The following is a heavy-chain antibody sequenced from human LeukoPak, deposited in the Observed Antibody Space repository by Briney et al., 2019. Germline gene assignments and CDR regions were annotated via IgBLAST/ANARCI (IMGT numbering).Heavy chain of an antibody. CDR3: ARAPLSPGGVVVPAELGY. D-gene: IGHD2-2*01. CDR2: ISAYNGNT. V-gene: IGHV1-18*01. Sequence: ASVKVSCKASGYTFTSYGISWVRQAPGQGLEWMGWISAYNGNTNYAQKLQGRVTMTTDTSTSTAYMELRSLRSDDTAVYYCARAPLSPGGVVVPAELGYWGQGTLVTVSS. J-gene: IGHJ4*02. CDR1: GYTFTSYG.